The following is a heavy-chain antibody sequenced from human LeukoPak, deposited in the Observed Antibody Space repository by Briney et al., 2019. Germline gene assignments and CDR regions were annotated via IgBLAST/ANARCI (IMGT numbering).Heavy chain of an antibody. CDR1: GFTFSSYA. Sequence: GGSLRLSCTASGFTFSSYAMSWVRQAPGKGLEWVSVISASGGSTYYADSVKGRFTISRDNSKNTLYLQMNSLRAEDTAVYYCAKIPYSSGWVQNWFDPWGQGTLVTVSS. CDR3: AKIPYSSGWVQNWFDP. D-gene: IGHD6-19*01. CDR2: ISASGGST. V-gene: IGHV3-23*01. J-gene: IGHJ5*02.